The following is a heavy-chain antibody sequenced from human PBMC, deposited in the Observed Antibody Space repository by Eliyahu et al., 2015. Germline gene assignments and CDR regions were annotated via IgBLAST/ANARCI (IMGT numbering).Heavy chain of an antibody. D-gene: IGHD3-22*01. Sequence: EVQLVESGGGLIQPGGSLRLSCAASGFTVSRNYMSWVRQAPGKGLEWVAVFDSGNNIYYADSVKGRFTISRDISKNTLYLQMNSLRAEDTAVYYCAREYYYDHWGQGTLVTVSS. J-gene: IGHJ4*02. CDR3: AREYYYDH. V-gene: IGHV3-53*01. CDR2: FDSGNNI. CDR1: GFTVSRNY.